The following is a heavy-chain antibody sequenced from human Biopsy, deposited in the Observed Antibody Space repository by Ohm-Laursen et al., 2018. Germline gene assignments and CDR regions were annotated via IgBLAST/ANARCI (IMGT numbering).Heavy chain of an antibody. CDR3: TRATNSTGWPYYYFYGMDI. J-gene: IGHJ6*02. CDR1: GGSFNGYF. CDR2: VYYSGTT. D-gene: IGHD2/OR15-2a*01. Sequence: GTLSLTCAVYGGSFNGYFWSWIRQTPGKGLEWIGYVYYSGTTTYNPSLRSRVTISVDTSMNQISLRLQSVTAADTAIYYCTRATNSTGWPYYYFYGMDIWGQGTTVTVSS. V-gene: IGHV4-59*01.